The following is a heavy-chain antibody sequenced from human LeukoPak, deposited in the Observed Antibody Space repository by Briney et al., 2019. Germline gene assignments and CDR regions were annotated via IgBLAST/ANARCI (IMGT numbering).Heavy chain of an antibody. CDR3: ARGQGSYGDY. CDR1: GGSISNSNW. D-gene: IGHD5-18*01. CDR2: IYHSGST. V-gene: IGHV4-4*02. J-gene: IGHJ4*02. Sequence: PSGTLSHTCAVSGGSISNSNWWNWVRQPPGKGLEWIGEIYHSGSTNYDPSLRSRVTISVDRSKNQFALKLTSVTAADTAVYYCARGQGSYGDYWGQGTLVIVSS.